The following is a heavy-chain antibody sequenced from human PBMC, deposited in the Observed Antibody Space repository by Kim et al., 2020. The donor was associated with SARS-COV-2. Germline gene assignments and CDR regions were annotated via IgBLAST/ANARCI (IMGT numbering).Heavy chain of an antibody. D-gene: IGHD1-20*01. CDR1: GGSISSSSYY. J-gene: IGHJ6*02. CDR3: ARGGYNWNGFYYYYGMDV. V-gene: IGHV4-39*07. CDR2: IYYSGST. Sequence: SETLSLTCTVSGGSISSSSYYWGWIRQPPGKGLEWIGSIYYSGSTYYNPSLKSRVTISVDTSKNQFSLKLSSVTAADTAVYYCARGGYNWNGFYYYYGMDVWGQGTTVTVSS.